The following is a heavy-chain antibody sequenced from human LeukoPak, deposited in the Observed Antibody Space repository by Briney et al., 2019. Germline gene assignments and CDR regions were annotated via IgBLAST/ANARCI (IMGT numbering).Heavy chain of an antibody. D-gene: IGHD1-26*01. CDR2: IYSGGST. CDR3: VREATNAYSGSYWAFDI. V-gene: IGHV3-53*01. J-gene: IGHJ3*02. CDR1: GFTVSSNY. Sequence: GGSLRLSCAASGFTVSSNYMSWVRQAPGKGLAWVSVIYSGGSTYYADSVKGRFTISRDNSKNTLYLQMNSLRAEDTAVYYCVREATNAYSGSYWAFDIWGQGTMVTVSS.